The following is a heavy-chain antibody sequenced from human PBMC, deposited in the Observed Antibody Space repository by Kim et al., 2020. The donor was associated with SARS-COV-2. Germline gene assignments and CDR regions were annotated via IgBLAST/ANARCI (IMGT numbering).Heavy chain of an antibody. V-gene: IGHV3-74*01. D-gene: IGHD2-15*01. Sequence: CVRGRYTISRNNAKNTVYLKMSSRRAEDTAVYYCARALKVVTATQNALDLWGQGTMVTVSS. CDR3: ARALKVVTATQNALDL. J-gene: IGHJ3*01.